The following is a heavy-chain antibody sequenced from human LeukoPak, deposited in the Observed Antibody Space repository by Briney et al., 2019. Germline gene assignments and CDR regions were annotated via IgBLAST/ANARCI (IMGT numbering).Heavy chain of an antibody. CDR2: IYSGGRT. J-gene: IGHJ4*02. CDR1: GLTVSSNY. CDR3: ARERVENQQLVGGNY. Sequence: PGGSLRLSCAASGLTVSSNYMSWVRQAPGKGLEWVSVIYSGGRTYYADSVKGRFTISRDNFKNTLYLQMNSLRAEDTAVYYCARERVENQQLVGGNYWGQGTLVTVSS. V-gene: IGHV3-66*01. D-gene: IGHD6-6*01.